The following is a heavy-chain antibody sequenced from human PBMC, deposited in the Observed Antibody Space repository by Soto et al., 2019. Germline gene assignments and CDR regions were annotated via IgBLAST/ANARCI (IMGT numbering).Heavy chain of an antibody. V-gene: IGHV1-3*01. CDR2: INAGNGNT. J-gene: IGHJ4*02. CDR3: ARGLRFLEGVLLDGY. D-gene: IGHD3-3*01. Sequence: QVQLVQSGAEVKKPGASVKVSCKASGYTFTSYAMHWVRQAPGQRLEWMGWINAGNGNTKYSQKFQGRVTITRDTAASTAYMELSSLRSEDTAVYYCARGLRFLEGVLLDGYWGQGTLVTVSS. CDR1: GYTFTSYA.